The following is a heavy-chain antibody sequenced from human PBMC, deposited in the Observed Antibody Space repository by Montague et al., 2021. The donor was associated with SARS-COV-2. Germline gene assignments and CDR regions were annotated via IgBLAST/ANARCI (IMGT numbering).Heavy chain of an antibody. CDR1: GGSFSGYC. J-gene: IGHJ6*03. CDR2: INHSGST. D-gene: IGHD6-6*01. V-gene: IGHV4-34*01. CDR3: SRGVRQLGVRYYYYYIDV. Sequence: SETLSLTCAVSGGSFSGYCWSWIRQPPGKGLEWIGEINHSGSTNYNPSLKSRVTISMCTSTNQFSLKLSSVTAADTAVYYCSRGVRQLGVRYYYYYIDVWDQGTPVTVSS.